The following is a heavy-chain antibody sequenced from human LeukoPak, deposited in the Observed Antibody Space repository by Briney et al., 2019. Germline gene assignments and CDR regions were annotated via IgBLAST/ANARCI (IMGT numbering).Heavy chain of an antibody. CDR1: GVTVGNNY. Sequence: GGSLRLSCAASGVTVGNNYMNRVRQAPGKGLEWVSRINSDGSSTSYADPVKGRFTISRDNAKNTLYLQMNSLRAEDTAVYYCAREYRGLYFDYWGQGTLVTVSS. D-gene: IGHD3-10*01. CDR3: AREYRGLYFDY. J-gene: IGHJ4*02. CDR2: INSDGSST. V-gene: IGHV3-74*01.